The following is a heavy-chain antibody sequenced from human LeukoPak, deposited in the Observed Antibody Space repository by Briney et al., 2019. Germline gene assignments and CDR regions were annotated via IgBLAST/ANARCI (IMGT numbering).Heavy chain of an antibody. CDR2: INPNSGGT. CDR1: GYTFTGYY. D-gene: IGHD1-26*01. J-gene: IGHJ4*02. CDR3: ATLLVGATSYFDY. Sequence: GASVKVSCKASGYTFTGYYMHWVRQAPGQGLEWMGWINPNSGGTNYAQKFQGRVTMTRDTSISTAYMELSRLRSDDTAVYYCATLLVGATSYFDYWGQGTLVTVSS. V-gene: IGHV1-2*02.